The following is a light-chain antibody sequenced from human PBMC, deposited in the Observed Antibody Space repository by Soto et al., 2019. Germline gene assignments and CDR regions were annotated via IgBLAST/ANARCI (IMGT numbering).Light chain of an antibody. J-gene: IGKJ1*01. CDR2: GAS. V-gene: IGKV3-20*01. CDR1: QSVSSSY. CDR3: QQYGSSPTWT. Sequence: EIGLTQSPGTLFLFPGERATLSCRASQSVSSSYLAWYQQKPGQAPRLLIYGASSRATGIPDRFSGSGSGTDFTLTISRLEPEDFAVYYCQQYGSSPTWTFGQGTKVDIK.